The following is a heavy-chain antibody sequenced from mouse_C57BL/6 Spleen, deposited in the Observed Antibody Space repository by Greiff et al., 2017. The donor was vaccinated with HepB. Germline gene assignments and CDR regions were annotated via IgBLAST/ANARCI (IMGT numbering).Heavy chain of an antibody. D-gene: IGHD2-3*01. CDR3: ARARGWLPYYAMDY. CDR1: GYSITSGYY. CDR2: ISYDGSN. Sequence: EVKLVESGPGLVKPSQSLSLTCSVTGYSITSGYYWNWIRQFPGNKLEWMGYISYDGSNNYNPSLKNRISITRDTSKNQFFLKLNSVTTEDTATYYCARARGWLPYYAMDYWGQGTSVTVSS. J-gene: IGHJ4*01. V-gene: IGHV3-6*01.